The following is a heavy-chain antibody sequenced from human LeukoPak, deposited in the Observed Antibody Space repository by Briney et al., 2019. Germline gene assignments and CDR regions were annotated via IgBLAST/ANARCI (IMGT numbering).Heavy chain of an antibody. V-gene: IGHV1-46*01. D-gene: IGHD3-22*01. CDR3: ARSSITMTEKHDAFDI. Sequence: ASVKVSCKASGYTFTGYYMHWVRQAPGQGLEWMGIINPSGGSTSYAQKFQGRVTMTRDMSTSTVYMELSSLRSEDTAVYYCARSSITMTEKHDAFDIWGQGTMVTVSS. CDR2: INPSGGST. CDR1: GYTFTGYY. J-gene: IGHJ3*02.